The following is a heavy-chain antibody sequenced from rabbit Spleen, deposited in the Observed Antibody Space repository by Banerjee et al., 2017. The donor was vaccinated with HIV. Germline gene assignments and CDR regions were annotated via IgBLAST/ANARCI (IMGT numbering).Heavy chain of an antibody. CDR2: IDSGSSGDT. D-gene: IGHD5-1*01. CDR1: GFSFSSRYY. Sequence: QSLEESGGDLVKPGASLTLTCTASGFSFSSRYYICWVRQAPGKGLEWIACIDSGSSGDTYYASWAKGRFTISKTSSTTVTLQMTSLTVADTATYFCARAYVDGSVGVWNLWGPGTLVTVS. J-gene: IGHJ4*01. V-gene: IGHV1S40*01. CDR3: ARAYVDGSVGVWNL.